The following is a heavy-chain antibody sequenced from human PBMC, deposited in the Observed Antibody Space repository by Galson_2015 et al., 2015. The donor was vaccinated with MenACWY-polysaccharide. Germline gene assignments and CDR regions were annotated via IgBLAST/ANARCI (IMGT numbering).Heavy chain of an antibody. Sequence: CAISGDSVSSRRATWNWIRQSPSRGLEWLGRTYYRSKWFNDYTVSVKSRITINPDTSKNQFSLHLNSVTPEDTAVYYCARDGPNIAADPGLFDPWGQGTLVTVSS. D-gene: IGHD6-25*01. CDR2: TYYRSKWFN. V-gene: IGHV6-1*01. J-gene: IGHJ5*02. CDR1: GDSVSSRRAT. CDR3: ARDGPNIAADPGLFDP.